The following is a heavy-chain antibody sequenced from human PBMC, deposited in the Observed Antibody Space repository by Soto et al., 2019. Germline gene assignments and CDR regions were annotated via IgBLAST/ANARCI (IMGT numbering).Heavy chain of an antibody. CDR2: INHSGST. V-gene: IGHV4-34*01. CDR3: ARERRYYYDSSGNWFDP. D-gene: IGHD3-22*01. J-gene: IGHJ5*02. Sequence: KPSETLSLTCAVYGGSFSGYYWSWIRQPPGKGLEWIGEINHSGSTNYNPSLKSRVTISVDTPKNQFSLKLSSVTAADTAVYYCARERRYYYDSSGNWFDPWGQGTLVTVSS. CDR1: GGSFSGYY.